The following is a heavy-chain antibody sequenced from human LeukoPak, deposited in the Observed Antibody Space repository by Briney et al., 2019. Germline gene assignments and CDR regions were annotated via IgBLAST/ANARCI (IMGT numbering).Heavy chain of an antibody. CDR3: AGERGEEYSSGWYKTNYFYN. CDR2: IYHSGST. CDR1: GGSISSSNW. V-gene: IGHV4-4*02. Sequence: SGTLSLTCAVSGGSISSSNWWSWVRQPPGKGLEWIGEIYHSGSTTYNPSLKSRVTISVDKSKNQFSLKLSSVTAADTAVYYCAGERGEEYSSGWYKTNYFYNWGQGIWVTVSS. D-gene: IGHD6-19*01. J-gene: IGHJ4*02.